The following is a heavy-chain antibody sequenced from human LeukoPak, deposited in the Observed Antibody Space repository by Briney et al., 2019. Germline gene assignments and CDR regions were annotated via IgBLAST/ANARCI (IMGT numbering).Heavy chain of an antibody. CDR2: IYYSGST. CDR3: ARLTEQWLPGGEY. J-gene: IGHJ4*02. D-gene: IGHD6-19*01. CDR1: GGSISSSSYY. Sequence: PSETLSLTCTVSGGSISSSSYYWGWIRQPPGKGLEWIGSIYYSGSTYYNPPLKSRVTISVDTSKNQFSLKLSSVTAADTAVYYCARLTEQWLPGGEYWGEGTLVTVSS. V-gene: IGHV4-39*01.